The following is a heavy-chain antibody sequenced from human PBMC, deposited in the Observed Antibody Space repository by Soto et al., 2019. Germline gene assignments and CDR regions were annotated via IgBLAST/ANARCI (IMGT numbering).Heavy chain of an antibody. V-gene: IGHV3-33*01. CDR2: IWYDGSNK. J-gene: IGHJ4*02. Sequence: GGSLRLSCAASGFTFSSYGMHWVRQAPGKGLEWVAVIWYDGSNKYYADSVKGRFTISRDNSKNTLYLQMNSLRAEDTAVYYCARDGSIAAPTDHIYFDYWGQGTLVTVSS. CDR3: ARDGSIAAPTDHIYFDY. D-gene: IGHD6-6*01. CDR1: GFTFSSYG.